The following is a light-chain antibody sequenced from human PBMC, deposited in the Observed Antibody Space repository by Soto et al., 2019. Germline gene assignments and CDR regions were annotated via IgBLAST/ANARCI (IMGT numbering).Light chain of an antibody. J-gene: IGLJ1*01. CDR1: SSDVGSYNL. CDR2: EVS. CDR3: CSYAGSSTFVYV. Sequence: QSVLTQPASVSGSPGQPITISCTGSSSDVGSYNLVSWYQQHPGKAPKLMIYEVSKRPSGVSNRFSGSKSGNTASLTISGLQAEDEADYYCCSYAGSSTFVYVFGTGTKVTLL. V-gene: IGLV2-23*02.